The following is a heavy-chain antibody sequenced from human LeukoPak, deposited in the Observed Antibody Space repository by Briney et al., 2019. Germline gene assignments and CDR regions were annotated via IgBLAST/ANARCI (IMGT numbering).Heavy chain of an antibody. J-gene: IGHJ5*01. D-gene: IGHD6-19*01. Sequence: QSGGSLRLSCAASDFSFITYAMSSVRQAPEKGLEWGSTLSGGGDATYYAGPVKGRFTICRDHAKNLLHLQMNSLRAEDTALYYCARDPLGISSGWYYGTRNWFDSWGQGILVTVSS. CDR2: LSGGGDAT. V-gene: IGHV3-23*01. CDR3: ARDPLGISSGWYYGTRNWFDS. CDR1: DFSFITYA.